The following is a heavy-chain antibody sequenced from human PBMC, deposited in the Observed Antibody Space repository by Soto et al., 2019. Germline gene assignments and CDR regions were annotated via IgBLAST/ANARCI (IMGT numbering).Heavy chain of an antibody. CDR1: GFCFSSYA. CDR2: VTPGGGTT. D-gene: IGHD3-16*01. V-gene: IGHV3-23*01. J-gene: IGHJ4*02. Sequence: GGSLRLSCAASGFCFSSYAMSWFRQAPGKGLEWVSGVTPGGGTTNYGGSVKGRFTISRDNSKNTLYLETNSLRVEDTAIYFCAKDRGGEFSSSRYFDYWGQGTLVTVSS. CDR3: AKDRGGEFSSSRYFDY.